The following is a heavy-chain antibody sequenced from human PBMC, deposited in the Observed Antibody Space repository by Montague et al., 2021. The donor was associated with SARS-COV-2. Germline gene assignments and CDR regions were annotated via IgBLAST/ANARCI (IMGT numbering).Heavy chain of an antibody. CDR1: GFTFSDFY. J-gene: IGHJ4*02. Sequence: SLRLSCAGSGFTFSDFYINWVRQAPGKGLEWLSFITGTNNGIRYSDSVKGRFTVSRDNAHSSVYLHLDSLTAEDTAVYYCARSLFYGSGGYFDFWGQGTRVAVSA. CDR3: ARSLFYGSGGYFDF. D-gene: IGHD3-10*01. V-gene: IGHV3-11*03. CDR2: ITGTNNGI.